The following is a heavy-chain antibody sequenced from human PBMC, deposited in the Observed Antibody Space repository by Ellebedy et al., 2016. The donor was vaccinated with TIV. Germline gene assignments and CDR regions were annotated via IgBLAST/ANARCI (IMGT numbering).Heavy chain of an antibody. CDR1: GFTFSTYS. D-gene: IGHD5-18*01. CDR3: ARESQTAMADY. V-gene: IGHV3-48*04. Sequence: GESLKISCAASGFTFSTYSMNWVRQAPGKGLEWISYIGSRSGIFHYADSVKGRFTISRDNAKNSLYLQMNSLRAEDTAVYYCARESQTAMADYWGQGTLVTVSS. CDR2: IGSRSGIF. J-gene: IGHJ4*02.